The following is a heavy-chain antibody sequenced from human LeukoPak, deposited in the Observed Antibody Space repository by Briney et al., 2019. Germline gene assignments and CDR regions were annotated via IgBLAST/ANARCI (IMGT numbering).Heavy chain of an antibody. Sequence: GGSLRLSCAASGLTFSMPPMDWVRQAPGKGLEWVAFIQNDGNSKNYADSVKGRFTISRDTSKNTLYLQMNSLRPEDTALYFCAIGAYYCFPNWGQGTLVTVSS. CDR1: GLTFSMPP. V-gene: IGHV3-30*02. D-gene: IGHD2-21*01. CDR2: IQNDGNSK. J-gene: IGHJ4*02. CDR3: AIGAYYCFPN.